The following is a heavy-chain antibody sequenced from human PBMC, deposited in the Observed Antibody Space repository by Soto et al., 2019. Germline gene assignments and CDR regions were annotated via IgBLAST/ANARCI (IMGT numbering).Heavy chain of an antibody. V-gene: IGHV1-69*01. J-gene: IGHJ5*02. CDR2: IIPIFGTA. Sequence: QVQLVQSGAEVKKPGSSVKVSCKASGGTFSSYAISWVRQAPGQGLEWMGGIIPIFGTANSAQKFQGRVTITADDSTSTAYMELSSLRYEDTAVYYCARVDSSGYYYSYWFDPWGQGTLVTVSS. CDR3: ARVDSSGYYYSYWFDP. D-gene: IGHD3-22*01. CDR1: GGTFSSYA.